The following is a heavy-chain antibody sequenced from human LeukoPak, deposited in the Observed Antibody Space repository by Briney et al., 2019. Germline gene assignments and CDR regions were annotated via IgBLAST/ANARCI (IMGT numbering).Heavy chain of an antibody. J-gene: IGHJ3*01. V-gene: IGHV4-4*07. D-gene: IGHD2-21*01. CDR2: ISSTGST. CDR1: GGSISNYY. Sequence: SATLSLTCTASGGSISNYYWTWIRQTAGKGLEWIGRISSTGSTNYNPSLQSRVTMSVDTSKNHFSLRLASVTAADTAVFYCAGDPSPNCDGDCYSAFDVWGQGTMVTVSS. CDR3: AGDPSPNCDGDCYSAFDV.